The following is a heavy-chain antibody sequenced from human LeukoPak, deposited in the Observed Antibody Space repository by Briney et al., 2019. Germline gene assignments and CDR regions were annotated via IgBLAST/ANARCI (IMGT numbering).Heavy chain of an antibody. Sequence: PGRSLRLSCAASGFTFSSYAMHWVRQAPGKGLEWVAVISYDGSNKYYADSVKGRFTISRDNSENTLYLQMDSLRAEDTAVYYCASAYASGSDGVVNYFDYWGQGTLVTVSS. CDR2: ISYDGSNK. CDR3: ASAYASGSDGVVNYFDY. J-gene: IGHJ4*02. CDR1: GFTFSSYA. D-gene: IGHD3-10*01. V-gene: IGHV3-30-3*01.